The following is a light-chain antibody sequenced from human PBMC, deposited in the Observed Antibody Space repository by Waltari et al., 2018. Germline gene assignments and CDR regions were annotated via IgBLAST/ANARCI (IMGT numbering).Light chain of an antibody. CDR1: NSDVGCYNY. CDR3: SSYTSSGTLRI. CDR2: DVT. Sequence: QSVLTQPASVSGSPGQSITISCTGTNSDVGCYNYVSWYQQYPGKAPRLMIYDVTKRPSGVSNRFSGSKSGNTASLTISGLQAEDEADYYCSSYTSSGTLRIFGGGTKVTAL. J-gene: IGLJ2*01. V-gene: IGLV2-14*01.